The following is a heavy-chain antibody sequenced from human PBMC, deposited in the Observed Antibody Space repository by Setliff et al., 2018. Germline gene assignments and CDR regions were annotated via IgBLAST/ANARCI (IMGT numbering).Heavy chain of an antibody. CDR3: AGDKPQSGYAFAI. D-gene: IGHD7-27*01. CDR2: ISYDGINK. V-gene: IGHV3-30*01. Sequence: PGGSLRLSCAASGITFSSYAMHWVRQAPGKGLEWVAVISYDGINKYYADSVKGRFTISRDNSKNTLYLQMNSLRPEDTAVYYCAGDKPQSGYAFAIWGQGTMVTVSS. J-gene: IGHJ3*02. CDR1: GITFSSYA.